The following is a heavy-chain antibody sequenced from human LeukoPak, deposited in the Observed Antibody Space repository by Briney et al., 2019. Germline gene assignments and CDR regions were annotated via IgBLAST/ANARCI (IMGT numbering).Heavy chain of an antibody. CDR3: ARTDITMVRGVHFDY. D-gene: IGHD3-10*01. J-gene: IGHJ4*02. CDR1: GGSVSSGNYY. V-gene: IGHV4-61*01. CDR2: IYYSGST. Sequence: SETLSLTCTVSGGSVSSGNYYGSWIRQPPGKVLEWIGYIYYSGSTNYNPSLKSRVTISVDTSKTQFPLKLSSVTAADTAVYYCARTDITMVRGVHFDYWGQGTLVTVSS.